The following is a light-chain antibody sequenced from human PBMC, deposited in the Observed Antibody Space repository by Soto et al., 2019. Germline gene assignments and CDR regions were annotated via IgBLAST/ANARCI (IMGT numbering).Light chain of an antibody. J-gene: IGLJ3*02. CDR3: QVWDSSSDHSGV. V-gene: IGLV3-21*04. CDR1: NIGSKS. CDR2: HDS. Sequence: SYELTQPPSVSVAPGKTGRITCGGNNIGSKSVHWYQQKPGQAPVVVIYHDSDRPSGIPERFSGSNSGNTATLTISRVEAGDEADYYCQVWDSSSDHSGVFGGGTKLTVL.